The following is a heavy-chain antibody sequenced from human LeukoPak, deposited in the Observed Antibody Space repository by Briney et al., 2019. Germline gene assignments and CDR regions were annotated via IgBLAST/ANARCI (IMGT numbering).Heavy chain of an antibody. J-gene: IGHJ3*02. CDR3: ARVRDAFDI. V-gene: IGHV4-39*07. CDR1: GGSISSSSYY. CDR2: INHSGST. Sequence: PSETLSLTCTVSGGSISSSSYYWGWIRQPPGKGLEWIGEINHSGSTNYNPSLKSRVTISVDTSKNQFSLKLSSVTAADTAVYYCARVRDAFDIWGQGTMVTVSS.